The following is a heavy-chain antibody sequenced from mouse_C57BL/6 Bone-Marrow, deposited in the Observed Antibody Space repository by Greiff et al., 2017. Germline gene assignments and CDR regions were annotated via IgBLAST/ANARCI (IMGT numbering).Heavy chain of an antibody. D-gene: IGHD2-4*01. CDR3: AIYYDYDGYFDV. Sequence: VQLQQPGAELVKPGASVKLSCKASGYTFTSYWMQWVKQRPGQGLEWIGEIDPSDSYTNYNQKFKGKATLTVDTSSSTAYMQLSSLTSEDSAVYYCAIYYDYDGYFDVWGTGTTVTVSS. J-gene: IGHJ1*03. CDR2: IDPSDSYT. V-gene: IGHV1-50*01. CDR1: GYTFTSYW.